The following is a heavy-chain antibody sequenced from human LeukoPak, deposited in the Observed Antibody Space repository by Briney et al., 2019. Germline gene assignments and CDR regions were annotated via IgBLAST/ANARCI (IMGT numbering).Heavy chain of an antibody. Sequence: SETLSLTCAVYGGSFSGYYWSWIRQPPGKGLEWIGEINHSGSTNYNPSLKSRVTISVDTSKNQFSLKLSSVTAADTAVYHCARGKGVVPAPNYYYGMDVWGQGTTVTVSS. CDR2: INHSGST. CDR1: GGSFSGYY. D-gene: IGHD2-2*01. CDR3: ARGKGVVPAPNYYYGMDV. J-gene: IGHJ6*02. V-gene: IGHV4-34*01.